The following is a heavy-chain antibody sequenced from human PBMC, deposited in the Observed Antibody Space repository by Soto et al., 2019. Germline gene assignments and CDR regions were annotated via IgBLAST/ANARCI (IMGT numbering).Heavy chain of an antibody. Sequence: QVQLQESGPGLVKPSQTLSLTCTVSGGSISSGGYYWSWIRQHPGKGLEWIGYIYYSGRPYYNPSLKSRVTITVDTSKDQFYPKLCSVTAADTAVYYCARPGVPQRTFDIWGQGTMVPVSS. V-gene: IGHV4-31*03. J-gene: IGHJ3*02. CDR3: ARPGVPQRTFDI. CDR1: GGSISSGGYY. D-gene: IGHD3-10*01. CDR2: IYYSGRP.